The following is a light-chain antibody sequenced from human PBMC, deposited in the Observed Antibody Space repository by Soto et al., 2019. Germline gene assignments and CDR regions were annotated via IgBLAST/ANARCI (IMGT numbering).Light chain of an antibody. CDR2: DGS. Sequence: EIVLTQSPGTLSLSPGERATLSCRASQSVTSRWLAWFQQKHGQAPRLVIYDGSSRAAGIPDRFSGSGSGTDFTLTISRLEPEDFAVYFCQQYGSAPWTFGQGTKVEIK. V-gene: IGKV3-20*01. CDR1: QSVTSRW. CDR3: QQYGSAPWT. J-gene: IGKJ1*01.